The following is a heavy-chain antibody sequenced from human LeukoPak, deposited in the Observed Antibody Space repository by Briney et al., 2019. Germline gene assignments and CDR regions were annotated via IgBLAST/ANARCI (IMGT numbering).Heavy chain of an antibody. V-gene: IGHV4-39*01. J-gene: IGHJ4*02. CDR2: IYYSGST. CDR3: ARLDGEDSSGWYGGGGGNYFDY. CDR1: GGSISSGSYY. Sequence: KTSETLSLTCIVSGGSISSGSYYWGWIRQTPGKGLEGIGRIYYSGSTYYNPSLKSRVTISVDTSKNQFSLKLSSVTAADTAVYYCARLDGEDSSGWYGGGGGNYFDYWGQGTLVTVSS. D-gene: IGHD6-19*01.